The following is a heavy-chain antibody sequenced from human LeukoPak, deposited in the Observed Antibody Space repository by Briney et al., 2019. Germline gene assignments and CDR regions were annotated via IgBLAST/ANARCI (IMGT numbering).Heavy chain of an antibody. CDR2: IKSKTDGGTT. Sequence: PGGSLRLSCAASGFTFSNAWMIWVRQAPGKGLEWVGRIKSKTDGGTTDYAAPVKGRFTISRDDSKNTLYLQMNSLKTEDTAVYYCTTEYYYDSSGYAWFDPGGQGTLVTVSS. D-gene: IGHD3-22*01. CDR3: TTEYYYDSSGYAWFDP. CDR1: GFTFSNAW. V-gene: IGHV3-15*01. J-gene: IGHJ5*02.